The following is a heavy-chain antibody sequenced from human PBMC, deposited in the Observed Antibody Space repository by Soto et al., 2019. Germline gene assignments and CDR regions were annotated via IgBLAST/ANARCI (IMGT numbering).Heavy chain of an antibody. V-gene: IGHV3-7*01. CDR3: ARDGPNLQYYYYYMDV. J-gene: IGHJ6*03. CDR2: IKQDGSEK. Sequence: EVQLVESGGGLVQPGGSRRLSGAALGSTFSSYWRSWFRKPPGKGLEWVANIKQDGSEKYYVDSVKGRFTISRDNAKNSLYLQMNSLRAEDTAVYYCARDGPNLQYYYYYMDVWGKGTTVTVSS. CDR1: GSTFSSYW.